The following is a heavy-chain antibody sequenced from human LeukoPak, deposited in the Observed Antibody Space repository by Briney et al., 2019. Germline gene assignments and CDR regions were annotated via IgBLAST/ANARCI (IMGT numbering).Heavy chain of an antibody. CDR2: IYHSGST. CDR3: ASRYSSSWLGREGAEYFQH. CDR1: GYSISSGYY. V-gene: IGHV4-38-2*02. D-gene: IGHD6-13*01. Sequence: PSETLSLTCTVSGYSISSGYYWGWIRQPPGKGLEWIGSIYHSGSTYYNPSLKSRVTISVDTSKNQFSLKLSSVTAADTAVYYCASRYSSSWLGREGAEYFQHWGQGTLVTVSS. J-gene: IGHJ1*01.